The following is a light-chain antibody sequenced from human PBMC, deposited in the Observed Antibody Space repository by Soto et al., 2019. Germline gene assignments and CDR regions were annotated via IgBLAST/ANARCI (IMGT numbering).Light chain of an antibody. CDR1: SSDVGSYNF. J-gene: IGLJ2*01. V-gene: IGLV2-23*01. Sequence: QSVLTQTASVSGSPGQSITISCTGTSSDVGSYNFVSWFQQHPGKVPKLIIYEGTERPSGVSNRFSASKSDNTASLTISGLQPEDEADYYCCSYAGPSTIFGGGTKLTVL. CDR3: CSYAGPSTI. CDR2: EGT.